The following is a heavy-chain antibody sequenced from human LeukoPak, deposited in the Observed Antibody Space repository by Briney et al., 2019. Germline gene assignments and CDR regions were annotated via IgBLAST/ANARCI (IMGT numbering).Heavy chain of an antibody. CDR1: GCDFGAYE. D-gene: IGHD3-22*01. CDR2: FAGSDTTT. CDR3: TTLGYHLDS. Sequence: GGSLRLSCAASGCDFGAYEMNWVRQAPGKGLEWVAYFAGSDTTTYYADSVKGRFTTSRDNARNSLYLQMNSLRAEDTALYYCTTLGYHLDSWGQGTLVTVSS. J-gene: IGHJ4*02. V-gene: IGHV3-48*03.